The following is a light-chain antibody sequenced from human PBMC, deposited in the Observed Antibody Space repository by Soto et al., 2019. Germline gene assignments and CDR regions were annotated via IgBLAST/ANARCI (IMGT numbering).Light chain of an antibody. Sequence: QSVLAQPRSVSRSPGQSVTISCTGTSSDVGGYNYVSWYQQHPGKAPKLMIYDVSKRPSGVPDRFSGSKSDNTASLTISGLQAEDEADYYCCSYAGSYIFVFGIG. CDR3: CSYAGSYIFV. CDR1: SSDVGGYNY. J-gene: IGLJ1*01. V-gene: IGLV2-11*01. CDR2: DVS.